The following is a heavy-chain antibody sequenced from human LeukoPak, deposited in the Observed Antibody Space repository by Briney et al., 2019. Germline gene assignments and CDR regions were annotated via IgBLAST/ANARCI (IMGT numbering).Heavy chain of an antibody. CDR3: AKGSLVGGTSRAFDM. D-gene: IGHD1-26*01. J-gene: IGHJ3*02. CDR1: GFTFSTYG. Sequence: GGSLRLSCAASGFTFSTYGMHWVRQAPGKGLEWVAFIPYDGSNKYYADSLKGQFTISRDNSKNTLYPQMNSLRAEDAAVYYCAKGSLVGGTSRAFDMWGQGTMVTVSS. CDR2: IPYDGSNK. V-gene: IGHV3-30*02.